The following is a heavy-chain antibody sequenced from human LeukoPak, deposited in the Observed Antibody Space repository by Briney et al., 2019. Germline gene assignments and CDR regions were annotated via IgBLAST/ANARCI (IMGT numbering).Heavy chain of an antibody. D-gene: IGHD2-21*01. CDR3: ASCGSNSYSDY. V-gene: IGHV4-4*02. CDR2: IFHSGTT. CDR1: GASIRSNNW. J-gene: IGHJ4*02. Sequence: SSETLSLTCGVSGASIRSNNWWSWVRPPPGKGLEWIGEIFHSGTTNYNPSLKSRVTISVDKSKNQFSLKLRSATAADTAVYYCASCGSNSYSDYWGQGTLVTVSS.